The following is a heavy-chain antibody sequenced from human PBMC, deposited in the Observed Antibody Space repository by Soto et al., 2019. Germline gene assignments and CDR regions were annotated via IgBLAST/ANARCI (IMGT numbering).Heavy chain of an antibody. CDR1: GGSISSGGYS. V-gene: IGHV4-31*03. D-gene: IGHD3-22*01. CDR3: ARDRRYYDKNRFDP. J-gene: IGHJ5*02. CDR2: IYYSGST. Sequence: PSETLSLTCTVSGGSISSGGYSWSWIRQHPGKGLEWIGYIYYSGSTYYNPSLKSRVTISVDTSKNQFSLKLSSVTAADTAVYYCARDRRYYDKNRFDPWGQGTLVTVSS.